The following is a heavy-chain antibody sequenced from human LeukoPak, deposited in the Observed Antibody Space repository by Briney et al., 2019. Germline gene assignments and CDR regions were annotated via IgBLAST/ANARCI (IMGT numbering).Heavy chain of an antibody. V-gene: IGHV3-30*18. Sequence: GRSLRLSCAASGFTFSSYGMHWVRQAPGKGLEWVAVIWYGGSNKYYADSVKGRFTVSRDNSKNTLYLQMNSLRAEDTAVYYCAKDHRGYSGYELSFDYWGQGTLVTVSS. CDR1: GFTFSSYG. J-gene: IGHJ4*02. CDR2: IWYGGSNK. CDR3: AKDHRGYSGYELSFDY. D-gene: IGHD5-12*01.